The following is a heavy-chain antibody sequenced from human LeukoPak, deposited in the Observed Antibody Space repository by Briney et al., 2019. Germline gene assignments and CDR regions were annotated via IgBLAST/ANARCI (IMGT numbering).Heavy chain of an antibody. CDR1: GFTFSNYD. CDR2: IDTAGDT. J-gene: IGHJ3*02. Sequence: PSGGSLRLSCAASGFTFSNYDMHWVRQTTGKGLEWVSGIDTAGDTYYPDPGSVKGRFTISRDNAKNSLYLQMNSLRAEDTAVYYCARGDYGDYSRDAFDIWGQGTMVTVSS. V-gene: IGHV3-13*01. CDR3: ARGDYGDYSRDAFDI. D-gene: IGHD4-17*01.